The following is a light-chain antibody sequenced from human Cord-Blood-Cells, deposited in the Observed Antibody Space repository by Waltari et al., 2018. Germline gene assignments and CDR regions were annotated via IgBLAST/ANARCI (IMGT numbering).Light chain of an antibody. J-gene: IGKJ2*03. CDR2: AAS. V-gene: IGKV1-39*01. CDR1: QSISSY. CDR3: QQSYSTPYS. Sequence: DLQMTQSLSSMPASVGDRVTITCRASQSISSYLNWYQQKPGKAPKLLIYAASSLQSGVPSRFSGSGSGTDFTLTISSLQPEDFATYYCQQSYSTPYSFGQGTKLEIK.